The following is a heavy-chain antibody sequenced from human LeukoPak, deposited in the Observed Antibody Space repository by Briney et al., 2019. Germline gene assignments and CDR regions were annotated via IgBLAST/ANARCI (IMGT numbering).Heavy chain of an antibody. CDR1: GFTFGDYA. V-gene: IGHV3-49*04. CDR2: IRSKVYGGTT. D-gene: IGHD3-3*01. Sequence: PGGSLRPSCTASGFTFGDYAMSWVRQAPGKGLEWVGFIRSKVYGGTTEYAASVKVRFTISRDDSKSIAYLQMTSLKTEDAGVYYCTRFTIVGVVDAFDIWGQGTMVTVSS. J-gene: IGHJ3*02. CDR3: TRFTIVGVVDAFDI.